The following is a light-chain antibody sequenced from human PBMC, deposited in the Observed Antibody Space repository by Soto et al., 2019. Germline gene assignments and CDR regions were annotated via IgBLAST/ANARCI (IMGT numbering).Light chain of an antibody. CDR3: SSYRASSTTHYV. J-gene: IGLJ1*01. Sequence: QSALTQPASLSGSPGQSITISCTGTSSDVGGYNYVSWYQQHPGKAPKLMIYDVSNRPSGVSNHFSGSKSGNTASLTISGLQAEDEADYYCSSYRASSTTHYVFGTGTKLTVL. V-gene: IGLV2-14*03. CDR2: DVS. CDR1: SSDVGGYNY.